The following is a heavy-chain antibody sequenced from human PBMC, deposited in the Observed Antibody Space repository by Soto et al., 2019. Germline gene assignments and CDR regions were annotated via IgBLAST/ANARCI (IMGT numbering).Heavy chain of an antibody. Sequence: EVQLVESGGGLVQPGGSLRLSCAASGFTFSSYWMHWVRQAPGKGLVWVSRIKSDGSSTSYADSVKGRITISRDNAKNTLYLQMNSLRAEDTAVYYCARDDSSGGYWYFDLWGLGTLVTVSS. J-gene: IGHJ2*01. D-gene: IGHD3-22*01. V-gene: IGHV3-74*01. CDR3: ARDDSSGGYWYFDL. CDR1: GFTFSSYW. CDR2: IKSDGSST.